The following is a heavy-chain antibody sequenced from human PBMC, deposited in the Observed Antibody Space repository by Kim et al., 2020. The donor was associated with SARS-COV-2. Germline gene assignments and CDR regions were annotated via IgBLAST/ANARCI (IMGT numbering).Heavy chain of an antibody. CDR2: ISGSGDST. J-gene: IGHJ4*02. CDR3: AKGDCSSISCYTTDW. CDR1: GFTFGSYA. D-gene: IGHD2-2*02. Sequence: GGSLRLSCAASGFTFGSYAMTWVRQSPGKGLEWVSTISGSGDSTFYADSVKGRFTLSRDNSMNTLYLQMNSLRAEDTALYYCAKGDCSSISCYTTDWWGRGTLVTVSS. V-gene: IGHV3-23*01.